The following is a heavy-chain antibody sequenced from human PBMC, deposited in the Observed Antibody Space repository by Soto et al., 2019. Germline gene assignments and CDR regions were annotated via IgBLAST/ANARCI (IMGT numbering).Heavy chain of an antibody. CDR1: GGPFSSYT. CDR2: IISLFGRT. D-gene: IGHD6-13*01. V-gene: IGHV1-69*12. CDR3: VRDSIAAAGFDS. J-gene: IGHJ4*02. Sequence: QVHLVQSGAEVKMPGSSVKVSCKVSGGPFSSYTISWVRQVPGQGLEWMGEIISLFGRTNYVQGFQGRVTISADESTNTAYMQLSSLRSEDTAVYYCVRDSIAAAGFDSWGQGTLVTVS.